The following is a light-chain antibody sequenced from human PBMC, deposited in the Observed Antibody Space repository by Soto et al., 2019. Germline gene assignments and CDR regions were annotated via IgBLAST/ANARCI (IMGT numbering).Light chain of an antibody. CDR2: GVS. V-gene: IGLV2-8*01. CDR1: SSDVGGYNY. J-gene: IGLJ2*01. Sequence: QSALTQPPSASGSPGPSVTISCIGTSSDVGGYNYVSWYQQLPGKAPNLLIYGVSERPSGVPDRFSGAKSGNTASLTVSGLQAEDEADYYCRSYADSNTVVFGGGTQLTVL. CDR3: RSYADSNTVV.